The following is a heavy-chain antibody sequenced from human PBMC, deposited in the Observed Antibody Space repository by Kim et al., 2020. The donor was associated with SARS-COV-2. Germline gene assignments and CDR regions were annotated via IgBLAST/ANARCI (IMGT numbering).Heavy chain of an antibody. V-gene: IGHV5-51*01. J-gene: IGHJ3*02. CDR3: ARTRDYSISAVAFNI. CDR1: GYSFASYW. CDR2: IYPGDSHT. D-gene: IGHD6-6*01. Sequence: GESLKISCKGSGYSFASYWIAWVRQMPGKGLEWMGIIYPGDSHTTYSPSFQGPVTISADKSISTAYLQWNSLKASDTAMYYCARTRDYSISAVAFNIWGQGTMVTVSS.